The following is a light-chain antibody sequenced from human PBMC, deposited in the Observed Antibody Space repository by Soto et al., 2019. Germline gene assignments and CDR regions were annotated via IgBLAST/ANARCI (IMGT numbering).Light chain of an antibody. J-gene: IGKJ5*01. CDR3: QQYNHWSSIT. V-gene: IGKV3-15*01. Sequence: EIAMTQSPATLSVSLGERATLSCRASQYISNNLAWYQQRPGQAPSLLIYGASTRATGVPARFSGSGPGTDFLLSISGLQSEDSAVYYCQQYNHWSSITFGQGTRLEIK. CDR2: GAS. CDR1: QYISNN.